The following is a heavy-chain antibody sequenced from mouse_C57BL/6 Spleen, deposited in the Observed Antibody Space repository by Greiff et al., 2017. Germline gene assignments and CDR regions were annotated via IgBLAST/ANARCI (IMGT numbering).Heavy chain of an antibody. V-gene: IGHV1-61*01. J-gene: IGHJ1*03. D-gene: IGHD1-1*01. Sequence: VQLQQPGAELVRPGSSVKLSCKASGYTFTSYWMDWVKQRPGQGLEWIGNIYPSDSETHYNQKFKDKGTLTVDKSSSTAYMQLSSLTSEDSAVYYCARDYGSSYGYFDVWGTGTTVTVSS. CDR2: IYPSDSET. CDR1: GYTFTSYW. CDR3: ARDYGSSYGYFDV.